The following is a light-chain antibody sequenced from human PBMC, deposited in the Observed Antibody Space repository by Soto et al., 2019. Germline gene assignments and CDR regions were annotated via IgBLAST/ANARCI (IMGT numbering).Light chain of an antibody. CDR3: QQHNSSPWT. CDR2: DAS. Sequence: DIQMTQSPSTLSASVGDRVTITCRASQSISDWLAWYQQRPGKAPKLLIYDASSLESGVPSRFSGSGSGTDFTLTITSLQPDDFGTYYCQQHNSSPWTFGQGTKVEVK. CDR1: QSISDW. J-gene: IGKJ1*01. V-gene: IGKV1-5*01.